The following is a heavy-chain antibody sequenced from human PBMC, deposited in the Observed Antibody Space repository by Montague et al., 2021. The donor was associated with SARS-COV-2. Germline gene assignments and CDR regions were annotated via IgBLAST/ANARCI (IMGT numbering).Heavy chain of an antibody. Sequence: SETLSLTCAVSGGSFSDYHWSWIRQPPGAGLERIGQINHGGSTKYNSSLKSRVTISIDMSKKQFSLTLTSVTAADTAVCYCARGAPGYWGQGTLVTVSS. D-gene: IGHD1-1*01. CDR2: INHGGST. CDR3: ARGAPGY. CDR1: GGSFSDYH. J-gene: IGHJ4*02. V-gene: IGHV4-34*01.